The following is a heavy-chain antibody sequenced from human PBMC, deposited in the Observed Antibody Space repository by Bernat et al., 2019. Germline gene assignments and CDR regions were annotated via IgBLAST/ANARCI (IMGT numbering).Heavy chain of an antibody. V-gene: IGHV3-7*03. D-gene: IGHD3-10*01. CDR2: IKQDGSEK. CDR3: ARDLSMVRPDY. CDR1: GFTFSSYW. J-gene: IGHJ4*02. Sequence: EVQLVESGGGLVQPGGSLRLSCAASGFTFSSYWMSWVHQAPGKGLEWVANIKQDGSEKYYVDSVKGRFTISRDNAKNSLYLQMNSLGAEDTAVYYCARDLSMVRPDYWGQGTLVTVSS.